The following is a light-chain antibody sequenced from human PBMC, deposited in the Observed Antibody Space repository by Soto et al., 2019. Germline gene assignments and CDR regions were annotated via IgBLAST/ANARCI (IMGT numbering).Light chain of an antibody. V-gene: IGLV2-11*01. Sequence: QAALTQPRSVSGSPGQSVTISCTGTSSDVGGYNYVSWYHQHPGKAPKLMIYDVSKRPSGVPDRFFGSKSGNTASLTISGLQAEDEADYYCCSYAGSYVFGTGTKVTVL. J-gene: IGLJ1*01. CDR1: SSDVGGYNY. CDR2: DVS. CDR3: CSYAGSYV.